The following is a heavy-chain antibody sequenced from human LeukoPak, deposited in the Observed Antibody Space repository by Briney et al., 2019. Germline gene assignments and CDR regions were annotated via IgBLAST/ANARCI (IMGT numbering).Heavy chain of an antibody. CDR3: ARDNLGLDY. D-gene: IGHD1-26*01. V-gene: IGHV3-7*01. J-gene: IGHJ4*02. CDR1: GFTFSSYW. Sequence: PGGSLRLSCVASGFTFSSYWMSWVRQAPGKGLEWVANIKQDGSQRYYADSLKGRFTVSRDNAENSLYLQMNSLGAEDTAVYYCARDNLGLDYWGQGTLVTVSS. CDR2: IKQDGSQR.